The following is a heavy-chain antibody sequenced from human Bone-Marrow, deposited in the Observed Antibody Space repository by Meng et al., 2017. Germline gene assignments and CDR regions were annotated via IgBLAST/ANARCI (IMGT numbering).Heavy chain of an antibody. CDR3: ATGAAAADH. Sequence: RVVESGGGLVKPGGSLRLSCVASGLSFTDAWMSWVRQDPGKGLEWVGRIKRNSDGGTIDYAAPVKGRFTISRDDSKNTLYLQMDSLITEDTAVYFCATGAAAADHWGQGTLVTVSS. CDR1: GLSFTDAW. D-gene: IGHD6-13*01. V-gene: IGHV3-15*01. J-gene: IGHJ4*02. CDR2: IKRNSDGGTI.